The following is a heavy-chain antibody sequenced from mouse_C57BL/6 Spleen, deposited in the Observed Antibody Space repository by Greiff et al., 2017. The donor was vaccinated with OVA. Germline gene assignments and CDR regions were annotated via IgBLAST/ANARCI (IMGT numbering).Heavy chain of an antibody. CDR1: GYTFTSYW. CDR2: INPSNGGT. J-gene: IGHJ2*01. V-gene: IGHV1-53*01. CDR3: ARWSGDYDYDGDYFDY. D-gene: IGHD2-4*01. Sequence: QVQLQQPGTELVKPGASVKLSCKASGYTFTSYWMHWVKQRPGQGLEWIGNINPSNGGTNYNEKFKSKATLTVDKSSSTAYMQLSSLTSEDSAVYYCARWSGDYDYDGDYFDYWGQGTTLTVSS.